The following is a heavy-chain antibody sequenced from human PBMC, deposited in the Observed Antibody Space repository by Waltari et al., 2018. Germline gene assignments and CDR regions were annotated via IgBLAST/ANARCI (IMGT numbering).Heavy chain of an antibody. CDR3: ARGLTTVTAKDYFDY. Sequence: EVQLVESGGGLVQPGGSLRLSCAASGFTFSGYWMNWVRQAPGKRLEWVANIKQDGSEKNYVDSVEGRITISRDNAKNSLYLQMNSLRAEDTAVYYCARGLTTVTAKDYFDYWGQGALVTVSS. CDR2: IKQDGSEK. J-gene: IGHJ4*02. V-gene: IGHV3-7*01. CDR1: GFTFSGYW. D-gene: IGHD4-17*01.